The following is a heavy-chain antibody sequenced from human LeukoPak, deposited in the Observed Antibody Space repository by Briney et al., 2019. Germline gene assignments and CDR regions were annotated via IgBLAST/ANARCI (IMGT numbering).Heavy chain of an antibody. Sequence: SGTLSLTCAVSGGSISSSNWWSWVRQPPGKGLEWIGEIYHSGSTNYNPSLKSRVTISVDKSKNQFSLKLSSVTAADTAVYYCARARDGYNLRYCFDYWGQGTLVTVSS. D-gene: IGHD5-24*01. CDR1: GGSISSSNW. CDR3: ARARDGYNLRYCFDY. J-gene: IGHJ4*02. V-gene: IGHV4-4*02. CDR2: IYHSGST.